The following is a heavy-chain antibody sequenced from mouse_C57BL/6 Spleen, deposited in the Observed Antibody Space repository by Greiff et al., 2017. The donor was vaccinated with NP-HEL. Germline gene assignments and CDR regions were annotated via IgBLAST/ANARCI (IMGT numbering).Heavy chain of an antibody. V-gene: IGHV5-17*01. D-gene: IGHD1-1*01. J-gene: IGHJ1*03. CDR1: GFTFSDYG. CDR2: ISSGSSTI. Sequence: EVKLVESGGGLVKPGGSLKLSCAASGFTFSDYGMHWVRQAPEKGLEWVAYISSGSSTIYYADTVKGRFTISRDNAKNTLFLQMTSLRSEDTAMYYCARGYYCSSHWYFDVWGTGTTVTVSS. CDR3: ARGYYCSSHWYFDV.